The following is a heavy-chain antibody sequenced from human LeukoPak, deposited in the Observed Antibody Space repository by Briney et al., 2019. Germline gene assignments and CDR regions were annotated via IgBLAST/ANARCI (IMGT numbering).Heavy chain of an antibody. CDR2: IIPILGIA. J-gene: IGHJ4*02. Sequence: SVKVSCKASGGTFSSYTISWVRQAPGRGLEWMGRIIPILGIANYAQKFQGRVTITADKSTSTAYMELSSLRSEDTAVYYCASSRSRDFWSGYYSYYFDYWGQGTLVTVSS. CDR3: ASSRSRDFWSGYYSYYFDY. D-gene: IGHD3-3*01. V-gene: IGHV1-69*02. CDR1: GGTFSSYT.